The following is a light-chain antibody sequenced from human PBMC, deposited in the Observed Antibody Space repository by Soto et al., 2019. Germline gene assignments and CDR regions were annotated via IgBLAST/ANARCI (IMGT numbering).Light chain of an antibody. CDR1: SSDVGRYYL. J-gene: IGLJ3*02. CDR3: WSYAGLSDGV. V-gene: IGLV2-23*01. Sequence: QSALSQPASVSGSPGQSITIACSGSSSDVGRYYLVSWFQQHPGKPPKLIISEDTRRPSGVSYRFSASKSGNTASLTISGLQAEDEADYYCWSYAGLSDGVFGGGTKVTVL. CDR2: EDT.